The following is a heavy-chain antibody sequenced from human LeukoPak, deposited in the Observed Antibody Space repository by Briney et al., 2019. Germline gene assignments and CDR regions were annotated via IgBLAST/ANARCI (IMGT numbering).Heavy chain of an antibody. CDR1: GYTFSNYG. D-gene: IGHD3-16*01. Sequence: ASVKVSFKTSGYTFSNYGVSWVRQAPGQGLEWMGWISAYNNNTNYAQKFQGRLTMTTDTSTSTAYMELSSLRSEDTAVYYCARGWVGIHYYYYMDVWGKGTTVTVSS. J-gene: IGHJ6*03. CDR3: ARGWVGIHYYYYMDV. CDR2: ISAYNNNT. V-gene: IGHV1-18*01.